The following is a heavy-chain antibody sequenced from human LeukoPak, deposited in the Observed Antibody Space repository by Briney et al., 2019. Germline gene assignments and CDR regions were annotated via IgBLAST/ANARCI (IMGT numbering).Heavy chain of an antibody. CDR3: ARSDYLNWFDP. CDR2: INPSGGST. CDR1: AYTFTNYY. V-gene: IGHV1-46*01. Sequence: ASVKVSCKASAYTFTNYYMHWVRQAPGQGLEWMGIINPSGGSTSYAQKFQGRVTMTRDTSTSTVYMELSSLRSEDTAVYYCARSDYLNWFDPWGQGTLVTVSS. J-gene: IGHJ5*02. D-gene: IGHD4-17*01.